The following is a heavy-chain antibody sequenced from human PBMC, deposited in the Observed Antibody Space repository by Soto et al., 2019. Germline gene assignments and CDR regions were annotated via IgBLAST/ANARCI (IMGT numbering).Heavy chain of an antibody. CDR1: EYTFTGYY. CDR2: INPNSGGT. J-gene: IGHJ4*02. D-gene: IGHD3-10*01. V-gene: IGHV1-2*04. CDR3: ARSLTPPYYYGSGSPLYDY. Sequence: ASVKVSCKAAEYTFTGYYMHWVRQAPGQGLEWMGWINPNSGGTNYAQKFQGWVTMTRDTSISTAYMELSRLRSDDTAVYYCARSLTPPYYYGSGSPLYDYWGQGTLVTVSS.